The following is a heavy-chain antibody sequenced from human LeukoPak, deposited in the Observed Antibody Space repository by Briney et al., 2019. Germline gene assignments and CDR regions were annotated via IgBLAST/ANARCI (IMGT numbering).Heavy chain of an antibody. CDR1: GYTFTSYD. V-gene: IGHV1-8*01. CDR3: ARDSSGYYPPVEFDP. J-gene: IGHJ5*02. Sequence: ASVKVSCKASGYTFTSYDINWVRQATGQGLEWMGWMNPNSGNTGYAQKFQGRVTMTRNTSISTAYMELSSLRSEDTAVYYCARDSSGYYPPVEFDPWGQGTLVTVSS. CDR2: MNPNSGNT. D-gene: IGHD3-22*01.